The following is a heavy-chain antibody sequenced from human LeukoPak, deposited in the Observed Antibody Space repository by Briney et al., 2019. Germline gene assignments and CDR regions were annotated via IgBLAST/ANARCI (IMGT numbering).Heavy chain of an antibody. CDR1: GFTFSSYS. D-gene: IGHD6-19*01. CDR2: IRSNSSTK. J-gene: IGHJ4*02. V-gene: IGHV3-48*01. CDR3: AKDGSWYFDY. Sequence: GALRLSCAASGFTFSSYSMNWVRQAPGKGLEWVSYIRSNSSTKYYADSVKGRFTISRDNSKNTLYLQMNSLRAEDTAVYYCAKDGSWYFDYWGQGTLVTVSS.